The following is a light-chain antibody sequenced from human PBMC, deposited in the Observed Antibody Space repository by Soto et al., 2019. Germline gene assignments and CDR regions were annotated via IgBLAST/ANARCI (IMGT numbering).Light chain of an antibody. CDR1: SSDVGGYNY. CDR3: SSYTSSSTLV. V-gene: IGLV2-14*01. J-gene: IGLJ1*01. CDR2: DVS. Sequence: QSALTQPASVPGSPGQSITISCTGTSSDVGGYNYVSWYQQHPGKAPKLMIYDVSNRPSGVSNRFSGSKSGNTASLTNSGLQAEDEADYYCSSYTSSSTLVFGTGTKLTVL.